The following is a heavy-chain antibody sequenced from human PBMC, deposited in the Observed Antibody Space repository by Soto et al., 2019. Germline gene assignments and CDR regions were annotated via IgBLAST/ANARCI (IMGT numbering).Heavy chain of an antibody. CDR1: GGSISSGGDY. V-gene: IGHV4-31*03. CDR3: ARATPYYYYGMDV. D-gene: IGHD2-15*01. J-gene: IGHJ6*02. CDR2: IYYSGST. Sequence: QVQLQVSGPGLVKPSQTLSLTCTVSGGSISSGGDYWSWIRQHPGKGLEWIGYIYYSGSTYYNPSLKSRVTLSVDTSKNHFSLKLSSVTAADTAVYYCARATPYYYYGMDVWGQGTTVTVSS.